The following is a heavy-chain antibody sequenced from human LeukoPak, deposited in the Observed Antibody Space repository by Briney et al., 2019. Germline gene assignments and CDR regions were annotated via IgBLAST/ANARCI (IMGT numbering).Heavy chain of an antibody. Sequence: PGGSLRLSCAASGFTFSGYAMSWVRQAPGKGLVWVSRINSDGSSTSYADSVKGRFTISRDNAKNTLYLQMNSLRAEDTAVYYCAGRDYYDSSGHGYFDYWGQGTLVTVSS. CDR1: GFTFSGYA. CDR3: AGRDYYDSSGHGYFDY. V-gene: IGHV3-74*01. D-gene: IGHD3-22*01. J-gene: IGHJ4*02. CDR2: INSDGSST.